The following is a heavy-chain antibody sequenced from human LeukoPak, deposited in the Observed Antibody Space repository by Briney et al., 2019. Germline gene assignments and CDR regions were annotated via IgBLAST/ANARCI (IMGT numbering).Heavy chain of an antibody. CDR1: GFTFSSYA. D-gene: IGHD4-17*01. J-gene: IGHJ4*02. Sequence: AGGSLRLSCAASGFTFSSYAMSWVRQAPGKGLEWVSAISGSGGSTCYADSVKGRFTISRDNSKNTLYLQMNSLRAEDTAVYYCAKSPTDYGDSSFDYWGQGTLVTVSS. CDR3: AKSPTDYGDSSFDY. CDR2: ISGSGGST. V-gene: IGHV3-23*01.